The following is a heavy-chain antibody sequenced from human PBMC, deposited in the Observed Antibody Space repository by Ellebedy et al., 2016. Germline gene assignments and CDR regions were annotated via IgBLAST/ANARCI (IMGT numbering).Heavy chain of an antibody. V-gene: IGHV5-51*01. CDR1: GYTFTDFW. D-gene: IGHD3-3*01. Sequence: GESLKISXKGSGYTFTDFWLAWVRHMPGKGLEWMGNIYPGDSDTRYSPSFQGQVTISADKSISTAYLQWSSLKASDTAMYYCARAREPRITIFGGRSDLPAYFDYWGQGTLVTVSS. CDR3: ARAREPRITIFGGRSDLPAYFDY. J-gene: IGHJ4*02. CDR2: IYPGDSDT.